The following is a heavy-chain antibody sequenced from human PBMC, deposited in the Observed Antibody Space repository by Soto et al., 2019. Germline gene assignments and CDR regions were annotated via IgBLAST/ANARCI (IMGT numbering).Heavy chain of an antibody. V-gene: IGHV5-51*01. CDR1: GYSFTSYW. CDR3: ARHFPYYDILTGPFDI. D-gene: IGHD3-9*01. Sequence: PGESLKISCKGSGYSFTSYWIGWVRQMPGKGLEWMGIIYPGDSDTRYSPSFQGQVTISADKSISTAYLQWSSLKASDTAMYYCARHFPYYDILTGPFDIWGQGTMVTVSS. CDR2: IYPGDSDT. J-gene: IGHJ3*02.